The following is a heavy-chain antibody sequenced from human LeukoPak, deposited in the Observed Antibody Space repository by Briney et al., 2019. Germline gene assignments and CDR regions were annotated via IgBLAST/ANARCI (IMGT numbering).Heavy chain of an antibody. V-gene: IGHV1-18*01. CDR3: SRDDALVAKGSFDY. J-gene: IGHJ4*02. CDR2: ISAYNGKT. D-gene: IGHD5-12*01. CDR1: GYTFTSYG. Sequence: ASVKVSCKASGYTFTSYGLNWVRQAPGQGLEWMGWISAYNGKTNYAQKLQGRVTMTTDTSTSTAYMELRSLRSDDTAVYYCSRDDALVAKGSFDYWGQGTLVTVSS.